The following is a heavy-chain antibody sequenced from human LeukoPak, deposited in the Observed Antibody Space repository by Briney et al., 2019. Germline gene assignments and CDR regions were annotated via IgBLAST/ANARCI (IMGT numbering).Heavy chain of an antibody. Sequence: ASVKVSCKASGYTFTSYYMHWVRQAPGQGLEWMGIINPSGGSTSYAQKFQGRVTMTRDMSTSTVYMELSSLRSEDTAVYYCARATQYCSGGSCYDTWFDPWGQGTLVTVSS. J-gene: IGHJ5*02. CDR2: INPSGGST. CDR3: ARATQYCSGGSCYDTWFDP. D-gene: IGHD2-15*01. CDR1: GYTFTSYY. V-gene: IGHV1-46*01.